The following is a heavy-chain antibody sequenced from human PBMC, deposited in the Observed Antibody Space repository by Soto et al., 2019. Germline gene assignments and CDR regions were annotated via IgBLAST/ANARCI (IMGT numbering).Heavy chain of an antibody. V-gene: IGHV3-23*01. CDR1: GFTFSSYA. Sequence: EVQVLESGGGLVEGGGSLRLSCAASGFTFSSYAMSWVRQASGKGLEWVSSISDGGESTYYADSVKGRFIISRDNSKDTLFLQMNSLRAEDTAKYHCAKVLYYDFSSFYYYGMDVWGQGTTVTVSS. CDR2: ISDGGEST. D-gene: IGHD3-3*01. J-gene: IGHJ6*02. CDR3: AKVLYYDFSSFYYYGMDV.